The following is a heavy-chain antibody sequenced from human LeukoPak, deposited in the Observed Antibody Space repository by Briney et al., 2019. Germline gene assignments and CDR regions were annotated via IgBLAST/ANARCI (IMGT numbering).Heavy chain of an antibody. V-gene: IGHV3-15*01. Sequence: GGSLRLSCAASGFASGFTFSNAWMNWVRQAPGKGLEWVGRIKSNTAGGTTDYNAPVKGRFTISRDDSKSTVYLQMNSLKTEDTAVYYCTRDGSSGWSYYFDYWGQGTLVTVSS. D-gene: IGHD6-19*01. J-gene: IGHJ4*02. CDR1: GFTFSNAW. CDR2: IKSNTAGGTT. CDR3: TRDGSSGWSYYFDY.